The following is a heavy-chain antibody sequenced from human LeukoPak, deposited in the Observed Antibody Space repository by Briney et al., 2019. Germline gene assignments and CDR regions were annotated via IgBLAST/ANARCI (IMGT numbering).Heavy chain of an antibody. D-gene: IGHD1-7*01. CDR2: ISGSGGTT. V-gene: IGHV3-23*01. CDR3: AKGPLPRITGTAPFDY. J-gene: IGHJ4*02. Sequence: GGSLRLSRAASGFTFSNYGMSWVRQAPGKGLEWVSAISGSGGTTYYADSVKGRFTISRDNFKNTLYLQMNSLRAEDTAVYYCAKGPLPRITGTAPFDYWGQGTLVTVSS. CDR1: GFTFSNYG.